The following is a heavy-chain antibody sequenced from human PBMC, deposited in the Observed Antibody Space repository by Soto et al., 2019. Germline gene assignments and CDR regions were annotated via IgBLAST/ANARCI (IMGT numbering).Heavy chain of an antibody. CDR1: GGTFSSYS. D-gene: IGHD3-9*01. Sequence: QVQLVQSGAEVKTPGSSVKVSCKASGGTFSSYSINWVRQAPEQGLEWMGRLIPMFGTTDYAQRFQGRVTFTADESTSTASMEVTNLTSEDTAVYYCARAVVLTFTRFYDMDVWGQGTTVTVSS. V-gene: IGHV1-69*18. CDR2: LIPMFGTT. J-gene: IGHJ6*02. CDR3: ARAVVLTFTRFYDMDV.